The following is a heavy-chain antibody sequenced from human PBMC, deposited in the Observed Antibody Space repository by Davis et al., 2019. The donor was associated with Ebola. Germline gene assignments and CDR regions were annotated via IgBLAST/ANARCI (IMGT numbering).Heavy chain of an antibody. CDR2: ISSSSSTI. CDR3: ARGDPITMIVVVGTPDY. J-gene: IGHJ4*02. V-gene: IGHV3-48*02. Sequence: GGSLRLSCAASGFTFSSYAMSWVRQAPGKGLEWVSYISSSSSTIYYADSVKGRFTISRDNAKNSLYLQMNSLRDEDTAVYYCARGDPITMIVVVGTPDYWGQGTLVTVSS. CDR1: GFTFSSYA. D-gene: IGHD3-22*01.